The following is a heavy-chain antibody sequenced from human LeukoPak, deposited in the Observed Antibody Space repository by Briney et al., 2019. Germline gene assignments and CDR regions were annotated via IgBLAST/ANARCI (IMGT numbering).Heavy chain of an antibody. CDR1: GFTFSSYA. J-gene: IGHJ4*02. V-gene: IGHV3-30*01. CDR2: ISYDGSNK. D-gene: IGHD3-3*01. Sequence: GGSLRLSCAASGFTFSSYAMHWVRQAPGKGLEWVVVISYDGSNKYYADSVKGRFTISRDNSKNTLYLQMNSLRAEDTAVYYCASGFLDDFWSGHFWGQGTLVTVSS. CDR3: ASGFLDDFWSGHF.